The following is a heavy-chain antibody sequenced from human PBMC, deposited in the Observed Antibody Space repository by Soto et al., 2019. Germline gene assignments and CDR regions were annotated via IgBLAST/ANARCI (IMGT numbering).Heavy chain of an antibody. Sequence: ASVKVSCKVSGYTLTELSMHWVRQAPGKGLEWMGGSDPEDGETIYAQKFQGRVTMTEDTSTDTAYMELSSLRSEDTAVYYCATLYSNYVLNWFDPWGQGTLVTVSS. CDR3: ATLYSNYVLNWFDP. V-gene: IGHV1-24*01. CDR2: SDPEDGET. CDR1: GYTLTELS. D-gene: IGHD4-4*01. J-gene: IGHJ5*02.